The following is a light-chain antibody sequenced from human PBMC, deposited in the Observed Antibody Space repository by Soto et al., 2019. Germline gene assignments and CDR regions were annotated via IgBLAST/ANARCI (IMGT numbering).Light chain of an antibody. J-gene: IGKJ2*01. CDR1: QSITNSY. CDR3: QQYGSSPGT. V-gene: IGKV3-20*01. Sequence: DIVLTQSPGTLSLSPGERVTLSCRASQSITNSYVAWYQQKPGQAPRLLIYRASTRATGIPDRFSGSGSGTDFTLTISRLEPEDSAVFYCQQYGSSPGTFGQGTKLEIK. CDR2: RAS.